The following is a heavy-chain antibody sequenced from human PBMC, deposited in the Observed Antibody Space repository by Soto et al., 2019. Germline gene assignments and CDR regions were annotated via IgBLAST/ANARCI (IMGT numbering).Heavy chain of an antibody. D-gene: IGHD6-19*01. V-gene: IGHV4-4*07. CDR3: ARDSVAATGTLYYYYGMDV. CDR2: IYTSGST. CDR1: GGSISSYY. Sequence: PSETLSLTCTVSGGSISSYYWSWIRQPAGKGLEWIGRIYTSGSTNYNPSLKSRVTMSVDTSKNQFSLKLSSVTAADTAVYYCARDSVAATGTLYYYYGMDVWGQGXTVTV. J-gene: IGHJ6*02.